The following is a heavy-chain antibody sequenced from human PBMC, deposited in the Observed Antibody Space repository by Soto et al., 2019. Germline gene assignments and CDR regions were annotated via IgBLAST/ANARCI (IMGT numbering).Heavy chain of an antibody. CDR2: IKEDGSEK. CDR3: ARCPTVIHAFDI. D-gene: IGHD4-17*01. J-gene: IGHJ3*02. Sequence: EVQLVDSGGGLVQPGGSLRLSCAASRFTFSSYWMTWVRQAPGKGLEWVANIKEDGSEKKYVDSVKGRFTISRDNAKNSLYLQMNSLRAEDTAVYYCARCPTVIHAFDIWGQGTMVTVSS. CDR1: RFTFSSYW. V-gene: IGHV3-7*01.